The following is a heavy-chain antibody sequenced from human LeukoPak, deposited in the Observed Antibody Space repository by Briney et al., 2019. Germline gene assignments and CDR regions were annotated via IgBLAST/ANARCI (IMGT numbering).Heavy chain of an antibody. CDR1: GYTFTSYY. CDR2: INPSGGST. V-gene: IGHV1-46*01. CDR3: ARGRSRVAVAGTSLTDFDY. J-gene: IGHJ4*02. D-gene: IGHD6-19*01. Sequence: ASVTVSCKASGYTFTSYYMHWVRQAPGQGLEWMGMINPSGGSTSYAQKFQGRVTMTRDTSTSTVYMELSSLRSEDTAVYYCARGRSRVAVAGTSLTDFDYWGQGTLVTVSS.